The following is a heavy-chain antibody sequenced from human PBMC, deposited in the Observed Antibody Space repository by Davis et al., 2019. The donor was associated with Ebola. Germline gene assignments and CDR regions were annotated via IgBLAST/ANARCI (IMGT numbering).Heavy chain of an antibody. CDR3: ARRDGSSGWYNYYGMDV. CDR2: INHSGST. Sequence: MPSETLSPTCAVYGGSFSGYYWSWIRQPPGKGLEWIGEINHSGSTNYNPSLKSRVTISVDTSKNQFSLKLSSVTAADTAVYYCARRDGSSGWYNYYGMDVWGQGTTVTVSS. J-gene: IGHJ6*02. CDR1: GGSFSGYY. D-gene: IGHD6-19*01. V-gene: IGHV4-34*01.